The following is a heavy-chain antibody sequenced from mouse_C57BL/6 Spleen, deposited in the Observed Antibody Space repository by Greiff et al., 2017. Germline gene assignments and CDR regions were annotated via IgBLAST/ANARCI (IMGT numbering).Heavy chain of an antibody. CDR1: GYTFTSYW. Sequence: EVQLQQSGTVLARPGASVKMSCKTSGYTFTSYWMHWVKQRPGQGLEWIGAIYPGNSDTSYNQKFKGKAKLTAVTSASTAYMELSSLTNEDSAVYYCTRQIYYGNSYFDYWGQGTTLTVSS. J-gene: IGHJ2*01. CDR3: TRQIYYGNSYFDY. D-gene: IGHD2-1*01. CDR2: IYPGNSDT. V-gene: IGHV1-5*01.